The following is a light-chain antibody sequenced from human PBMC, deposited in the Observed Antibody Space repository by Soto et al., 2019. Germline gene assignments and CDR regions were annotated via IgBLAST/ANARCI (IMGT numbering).Light chain of an antibody. Sequence: ETVMTQSPATLSVSPGEGATLSCRASQSVGSNLAWYQQRPGQAPRLLIYGASTRATGIPARFSGSGSGTEFTLTISRLQSEDFAVYYCQQYNNWPPHTFGQGTKLEIK. CDR1: QSVGSN. V-gene: IGKV3-15*01. CDR2: GAS. J-gene: IGKJ2*01. CDR3: QQYNNWPPHT.